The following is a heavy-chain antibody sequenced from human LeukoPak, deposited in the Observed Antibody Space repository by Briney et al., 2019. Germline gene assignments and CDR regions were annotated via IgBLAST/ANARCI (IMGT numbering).Heavy chain of an antibody. J-gene: IGHJ4*02. CDR2: ISGSGGST. V-gene: IGHV3-23*01. CDR1: GFAFSSYG. Sequence: GGSLRLSCAASGFAFSSYGMSWVRQAPGKGLEWVSAISGSGGSTYYADSVKGRFTISRDNSKNTLYLQMNSLRAEDTAVYYCARDRRYCSGGSCYNFDYWGQGTLVTVSS. D-gene: IGHD2-15*01. CDR3: ARDRRYCSGGSCYNFDY.